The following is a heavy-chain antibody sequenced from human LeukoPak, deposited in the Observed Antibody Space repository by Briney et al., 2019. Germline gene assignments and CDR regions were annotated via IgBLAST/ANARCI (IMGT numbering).Heavy chain of an antibody. CDR1: GFTFSSYA. J-gene: IGHJ4*02. CDR2: ISYDGSNK. CDR3: AREGYSSSWYGGNHFDY. Sequence: GGSLRLSCAASGFTFSSYAMSWVRQAPGKGLEWVAVISYDGSNKYYADSVTGRFTISRDNSKNTLYLQMNSMRAEDTAVYYCAREGYSSSWYGGNHFDYWGQGTLVTVSS. D-gene: IGHD6-13*01. V-gene: IGHV3-30-3*01.